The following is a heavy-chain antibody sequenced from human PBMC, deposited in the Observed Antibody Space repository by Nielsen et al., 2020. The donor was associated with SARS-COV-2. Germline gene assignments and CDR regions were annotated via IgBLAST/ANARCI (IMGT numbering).Heavy chain of an antibody. Sequence: ASVKVSCKASGYTFTSYGISWVRQAPGQGLEWMGWISAYNGNTNYAQKLQGRVTMTTDTSTSTAYMELRSLRSDDTAVYYCARVRVAVAGPQQREPNFDYWGQGTLVTVSS. V-gene: IGHV1-18*01. CDR1: GYTFTSYG. D-gene: IGHD6-19*01. CDR3: ARVRVAVAGPQQREPNFDY. J-gene: IGHJ4*02. CDR2: ISAYNGNT.